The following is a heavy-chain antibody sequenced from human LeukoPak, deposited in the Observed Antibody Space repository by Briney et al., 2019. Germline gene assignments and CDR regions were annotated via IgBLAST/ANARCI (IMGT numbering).Heavy chain of an antibody. D-gene: IGHD6-13*01. Sequence: PGGSLRLSCVASGFTFSENWMHWVRQAPGKGLAWVSHINRDGGLTNYAYSVKGRFTISRDNARNTVYPQMSSLRVEETAIYFCAREEHRLAEAGTSAFDLGGQGTLVTVSP. CDR3: AREEHRLAEAGTSAFDL. V-gene: IGHV3-74*01. CDR1: GFTFSENW. CDR2: INRDGGLT. J-gene: IGHJ3*01.